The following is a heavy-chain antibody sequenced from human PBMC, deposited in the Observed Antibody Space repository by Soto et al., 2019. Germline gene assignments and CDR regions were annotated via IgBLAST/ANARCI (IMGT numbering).Heavy chain of an antibody. CDR3: AVIAVAGTIASWYFDY. CDR1: GYSFTSYW. V-gene: IGHV5-51*01. CDR2: IYPGDSDT. J-gene: IGHJ4*02. D-gene: IGHD6-19*01. Sequence: PGESLKISCKGSGYSFTSYWIGWVRQMPGKGVEWMGIIYPGDSDTRYSPSFQGQVTISADKSISTAYLQWSSLKASDTAMYYCAVIAVAGTIASWYFDYWGQGTLVTVSS.